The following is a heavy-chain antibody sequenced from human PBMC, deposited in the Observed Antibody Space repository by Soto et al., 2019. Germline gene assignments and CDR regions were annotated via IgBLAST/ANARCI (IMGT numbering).Heavy chain of an antibody. J-gene: IGHJ6*02. CDR2: IYYSGST. V-gene: IGHV4-30-4*02. D-gene: IGHD4-17*01. CDR1: GGSISSGDYY. Sequence: SETLSLTCTVSGGSISSGDYYWSWIRQPPGKGLEWIGYIYYSGSTNYSPSLKSRVTISVDTSKNQFSLKLSSVTAADTAVYYCARKGKYDYGDYYYYGMDVWGQGTTVTVSS. CDR3: ARKGKYDYGDYYYYGMDV.